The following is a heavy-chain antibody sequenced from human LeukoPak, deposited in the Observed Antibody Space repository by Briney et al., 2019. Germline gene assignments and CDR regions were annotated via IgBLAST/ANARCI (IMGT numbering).Heavy chain of an antibody. CDR1: GGSISSSSYY. J-gene: IGHJ4*02. CDR2: IYYSGST. CDR3: ARYYYGSGSYYYFDS. V-gene: IGHV4-39*01. Sequence: SETLSLTCTVSGGSISSSSYYWGWIRPPPGKGLEWVGNIYYSGSTYYNPSLKSRVTMSVDTSKNQFSLKLRSVTAADTAVYYCARYYYGSGSYYYFDSWGQGALVTVSS. D-gene: IGHD3-10*01.